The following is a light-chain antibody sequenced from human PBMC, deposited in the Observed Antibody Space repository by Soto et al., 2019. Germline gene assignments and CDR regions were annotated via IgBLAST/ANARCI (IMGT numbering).Light chain of an antibody. J-gene: IGKJ2*01. Sequence: EIVLTQSPGTLSLSPGERATLSCRASQSVSSSDLAWYQQKPGQAPRLLIYGASSRATGIPDRFSGSGSGPDFPLTLSRLEPDDFAVYYCQQYGSSLYPFGPGTKLEIK. V-gene: IGKV3-20*01. CDR3: QQYGSSLYP. CDR1: QSVSSSD. CDR2: GAS.